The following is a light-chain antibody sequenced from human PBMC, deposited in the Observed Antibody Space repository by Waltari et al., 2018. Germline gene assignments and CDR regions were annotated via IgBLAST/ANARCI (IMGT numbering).Light chain of an antibody. CDR3: SSYTGSNTWV. CDR1: RSGVGGYNY. Sequence: QSALTQPASVSGSPGRSITISCTGTRSGVGGYNYVSWYQQHPGKAPKLIIYDVSDRPSGVSNRFSGSKSGNTASLTVSGLQAEDEADYFCSSYTGSNTWVFGGGTKLTVL. J-gene: IGLJ3*02. CDR2: DVS. V-gene: IGLV2-14*03.